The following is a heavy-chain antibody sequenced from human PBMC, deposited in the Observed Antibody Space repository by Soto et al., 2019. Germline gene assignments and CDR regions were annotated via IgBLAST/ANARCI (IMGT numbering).Heavy chain of an antibody. CDR1: GGSISSSSYY. V-gene: IGHV4-39*01. Sequence: SETLSLTCTVSGGSISSSSYYWGWIRQPPGKGLEWIGSIYYSGSTYYNPSLKSRVTISVDTSKNQFSLKLSSVTAADTAVYYCARLSRNPIVVVPAAPNWFDPWGQGTLVTVSS. CDR2: IYYSGST. D-gene: IGHD2-2*01. CDR3: ARLSRNPIVVVPAAPNWFDP. J-gene: IGHJ5*02.